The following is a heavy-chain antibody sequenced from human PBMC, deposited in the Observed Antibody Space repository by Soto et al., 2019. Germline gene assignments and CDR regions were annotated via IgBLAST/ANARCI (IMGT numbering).Heavy chain of an antibody. V-gene: IGHV3-30*18. CDR3: AKDRGSGWSYFDY. D-gene: IGHD6-19*01. CDR1: GFTFSSYG. CDR2: ISYDGSNK. J-gene: IGHJ4*02. Sequence: ESGGGVVQPGRSLRLSCAASGFTFSSYGMHWVRQAPGKGLEWVAVISYDGSNKYYADSVKGRFTISRDNSKNTLYLQMNSLRAEDTAVYYCAKDRGSGWSYFDYWGQGTLVTVSS.